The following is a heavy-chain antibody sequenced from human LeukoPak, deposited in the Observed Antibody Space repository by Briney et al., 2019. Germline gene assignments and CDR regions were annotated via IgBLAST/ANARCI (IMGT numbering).Heavy chain of an antibody. D-gene: IGHD3/OR15-3a*01. CDR1: VFTFNTFT. V-gene: IGHV3-74*01. J-gene: IGHJ4*02. CDR2: INGDGGST. Sequence: GGSLRLSCAASVFTFNTFTMHCVRQAPGQGLEWFLRINGDGGSTSYADSVKGRFTISRDNAGNTLYLQMNSLRVEDTALYYCARDHWTGSIGWLFADWGLGTRVTVSS. CDR3: ARDHWTGSIGWLFAD.